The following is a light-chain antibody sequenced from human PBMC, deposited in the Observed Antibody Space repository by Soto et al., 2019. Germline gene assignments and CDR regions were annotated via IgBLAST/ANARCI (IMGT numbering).Light chain of an antibody. CDR3: CSFAGTGTQYV. V-gene: IGLV2-23*01. CDR1: SDNIGSYNL. J-gene: IGLJ1*01. CDR2: EGS. Sequence: QLVLTQPASVSGSLGQSITISCIGTSDNIGSYNLVSWYQHKPGKAPKIIIFEGSKRPSGVSNRFSGSRSANTASLTISGLQAEDEADYYCCSFAGTGTQYVFGTGTKLTVL.